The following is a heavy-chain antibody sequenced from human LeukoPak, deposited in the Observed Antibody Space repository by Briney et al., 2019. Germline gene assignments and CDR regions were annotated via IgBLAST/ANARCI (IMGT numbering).Heavy chain of an antibody. CDR2: INYSGST. D-gene: IGHD2-2*01. CDR1: GGSISSSSYY. J-gene: IGHJ4*02. CDR3: VLGYCSSTSCYSVDY. Sequence: SETLSLTCTVSGGSISSSSYYWAWIRQPPGKGLEWIGSINYSGSTNYTPSLKSRVTISVDTSKNQFSLKLSSVTAADTAVYYCVLGYCSSTSCYSVDYRGQGTLVTVSS. V-gene: IGHV4-39*07.